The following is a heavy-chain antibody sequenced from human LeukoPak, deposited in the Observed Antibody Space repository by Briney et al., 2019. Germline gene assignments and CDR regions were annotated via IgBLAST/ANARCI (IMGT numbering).Heavy chain of an antibody. CDR2: LYWRDDK. CDR1: GFSVRPSAGG. J-gene: IGHJ4*02. CDR3: AHGRGYSYGFDY. Sequence: ESGPTLAKPTRPLTLPQPFSGFSVRPSAGGVGGIGQPSGKALEWLALLYWRDDKLYSPSLKSRLTITKDTSKNQVVLTMNNMDAVDTATYYCAHGRGYSYGFDYWGQGTLVTVSS. D-gene: IGHD5-18*01. V-gene: IGHV2-5*01.